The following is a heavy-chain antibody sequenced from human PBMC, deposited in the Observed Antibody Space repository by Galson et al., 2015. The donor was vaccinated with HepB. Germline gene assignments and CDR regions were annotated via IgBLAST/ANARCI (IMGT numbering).Heavy chain of an antibody. V-gene: IGHV3-30-3*01. CDR3: ARDRRYSSGWYVRYYYYGMDV. CDR1: GFTFSSYA. J-gene: IGHJ6*02. CDR2: ISYDGSNK. D-gene: IGHD6-19*01. Sequence: SCAASGFTFSSYAMHWVRQAPGKGLEWVAVISYDGSNKYYADSVKGRFTISRDNSKNTLYLQMNSLRAEDTAVYYCARDRRYSSGWYVRYYYYGMDVWGQGTTVTVSS.